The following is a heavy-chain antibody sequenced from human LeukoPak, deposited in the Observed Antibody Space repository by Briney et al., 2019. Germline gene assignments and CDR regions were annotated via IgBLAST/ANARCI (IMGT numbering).Heavy chain of an antibody. CDR1: GYTFTTYD. V-gene: IGHV1-8*01. Sequence: ASVKVSCKASGYTFTTYDINWVRQATGQGFEWMGWMNPNSGNTGYTQKFQGRVTMTRNTSISTAYMELSSLRSEDTAVYYCARGRGSGHKENWFDPWGQGTLVTVSS. D-gene: IGHD6-19*01. CDR3: ARGRGSGHKENWFDP. J-gene: IGHJ5*02. CDR2: MNPNSGNT.